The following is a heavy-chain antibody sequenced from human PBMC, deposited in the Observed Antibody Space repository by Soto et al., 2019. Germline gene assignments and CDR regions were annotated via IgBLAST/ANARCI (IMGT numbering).Heavy chain of an antibody. V-gene: IGHV4-30-4*01. CDR3: ARESMTRRPWFDP. CDR1: GGSINSGDFY. Sequence: KPSETLSLTCSVSGGSINSGDFYWSWIRQSPGKDLEWIGHIFYSGSTHYSPSLKSRLTMSVDTSKNQFSLRLTSVTAADTAIYYCARESMTRRPWFDPWGQGTLVTVSS. D-gene: IGHD6-25*01. J-gene: IGHJ5*02. CDR2: IFYSGST.